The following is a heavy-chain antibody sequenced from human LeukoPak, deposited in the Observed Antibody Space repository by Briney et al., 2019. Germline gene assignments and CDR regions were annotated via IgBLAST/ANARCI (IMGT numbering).Heavy chain of an antibody. J-gene: IGHJ4*02. Sequence: GGSLRLSCAASGFSFSSYGMHWVRQAPGKGLEWVAFIRFDGSNYYYGDSVKGRFTISRDNSKNTLYLQMNSLRNEDTAVYFCAKDLSGGYHSYYFDFWGQGTPVTVSS. CDR1: GFSFSSYG. CDR3: AKDLSGGYHSYYFDF. D-gene: IGHD5-18*01. CDR2: IRFDGSNY. V-gene: IGHV3-30*02.